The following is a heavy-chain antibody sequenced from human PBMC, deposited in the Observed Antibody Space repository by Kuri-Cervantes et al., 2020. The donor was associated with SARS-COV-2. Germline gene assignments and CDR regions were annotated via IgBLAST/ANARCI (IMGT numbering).Heavy chain of an antibody. J-gene: IGHJ4*02. V-gene: IGHV3-49*03. CDR1: EFTFGDYA. D-gene: IGHD2-21*02. Sequence: GESLKISCTASEFTFGDYAMSWFRQAPGKGLEWVGFITSKAYGGTTEYAASVKGRFTISRDDSKSIAYLQMNSLKTEDTAVYYCSLTAIRFRSKTMFDYWGQGTLVTVSS. CDR3: SLTAIRFRSKTMFDY. CDR2: ITSKAYGGTT.